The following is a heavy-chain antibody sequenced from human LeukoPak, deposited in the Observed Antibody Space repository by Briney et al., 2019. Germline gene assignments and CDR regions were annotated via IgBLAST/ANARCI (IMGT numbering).Heavy chain of an antibody. CDR1: GGSISSGDYY. J-gene: IGHJ5*02. D-gene: IGHD2-15*01. CDR2: IYYSGST. Sequence: SQTLSLTCTVSGGSISSGDYYWSWIRQPPGKSLEWIGYIYYSGSTYYNPSLKSRVTISVDTSKNQFSLKLSSVTAADTAVYYCARVFCSGGSCYAGNWFDPWGQGTLVTVSA. V-gene: IGHV4-30-4*01. CDR3: ARVFCSGGSCYAGNWFDP.